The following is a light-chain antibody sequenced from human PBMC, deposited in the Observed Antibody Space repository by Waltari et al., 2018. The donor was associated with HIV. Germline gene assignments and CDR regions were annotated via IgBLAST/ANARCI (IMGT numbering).Light chain of an antibody. V-gene: IGKV2-28*01. Sequence: IVMTQSPLSLPVSPGEPASMSCGSSESILYSNEYNYVDWYLQKPGQSPRLLIYVGSNRASGVPERFSGSGTATNFTLTISRVEAEDAGIYYCMQGLQTPPTFGQGTRLEIK. CDR2: VGS. CDR3: MQGLQTPPT. J-gene: IGKJ5*01. CDR1: ESILYSNEYNY.